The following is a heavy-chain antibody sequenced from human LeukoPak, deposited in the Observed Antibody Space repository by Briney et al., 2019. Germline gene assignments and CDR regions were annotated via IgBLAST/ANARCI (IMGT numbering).Heavy chain of an antibody. CDR2: ISAYNGNT. Sequence: GASVKVSCKASGYTFTSYGISWVRQAPGQGLEWMGWISAYNGNTKYAQKLQGRVTMTTDTSTSTAYMELRSLRSDDTAVYYCARDIVVVLATKDAFDIWGQGTMVTVSS. CDR1: GYTFTSYG. J-gene: IGHJ3*02. CDR3: ARDIVVVLATKDAFDI. V-gene: IGHV1-18*01. D-gene: IGHD2-15*01.